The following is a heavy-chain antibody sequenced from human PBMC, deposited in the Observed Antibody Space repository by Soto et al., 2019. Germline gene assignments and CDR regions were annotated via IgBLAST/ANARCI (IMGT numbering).Heavy chain of an antibody. CDR1: GGSMRSYY. Sequence: SESLALSCAVSGGSMRSYYWSWIRQPPGKGLEWIGYIYYGGSTNYNPSLKSRVTISLDTSQNQLSLKLSSVTAADTAVYYCARDRYTTGWYYFDPWGQGTLVTVPS. V-gene: IGHV4-59*01. CDR3: ARDRYTTGWYYFDP. CDR2: IYYGGST. J-gene: IGHJ5*02. D-gene: IGHD6-19*01.